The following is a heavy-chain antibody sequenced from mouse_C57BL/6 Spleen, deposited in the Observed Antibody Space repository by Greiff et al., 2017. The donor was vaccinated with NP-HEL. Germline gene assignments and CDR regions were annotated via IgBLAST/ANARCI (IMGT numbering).Heavy chain of an antibody. CDR2: ISSGSSTI. CDR1: GFTFSDYG. CDR3: ARRVLLHYYAMDY. Sequence: EVQRVESGGGLVKPGGSLKLSCAASGFTFSDYGMHWVRQAPEKGLEWVAYISSGSSTIYYADTVKGRLTISRDNAKNTLFLQMTSLRSEDTAMYYCARRVLLHYYAMDYWGQGTSVTVSS. J-gene: IGHJ4*01. V-gene: IGHV5-17*01. D-gene: IGHD2-10*01.